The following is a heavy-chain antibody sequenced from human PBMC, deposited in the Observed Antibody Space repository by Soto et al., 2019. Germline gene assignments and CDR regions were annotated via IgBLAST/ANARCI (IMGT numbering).Heavy chain of an antibody. CDR3: ARDSMTTVMVDDDFDI. CDR2: IYSSGST. Sequence: PSQTLPVTSTVSGGSSNKFYWSCILQSTGKGLEWIGRIYSSGSTRYNPSLQSRLTMSVDTSKSQLSLRLSSVTAADTAIYYCARDSMTTVMVDDDFDIWAQGTMVTVPS. CDR1: GGSSNKFY. J-gene: IGHJ3*02. V-gene: IGHV4-4*07. D-gene: IGHD4-17*01.